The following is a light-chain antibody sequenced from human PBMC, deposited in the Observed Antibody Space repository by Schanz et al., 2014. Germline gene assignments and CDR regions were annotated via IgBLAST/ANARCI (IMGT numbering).Light chain of an antibody. CDR1: TTDVGGYNY. CDR2: EVT. Sequence: QSVLTQPASVSGSPGQSITISCAGTTTDVGGYNYVSWYQQHPGKAPKLMIYEVTKRPSGVPDRFSGSKSGNTASLTVSWLQAEDEAVYYCSSYAGSNNLVFGGGAKLTVL. J-gene: IGLJ2*01. V-gene: IGLV2-8*01. CDR3: SSYAGSNNLV.